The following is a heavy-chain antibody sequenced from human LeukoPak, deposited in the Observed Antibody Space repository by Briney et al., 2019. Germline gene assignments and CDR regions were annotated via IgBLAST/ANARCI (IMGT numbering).Heavy chain of an antibody. CDR1: GDSINTHS. D-gene: IGHD3-22*01. J-gene: IGHJ4*02. Sequence: SETLSLTCTVSGDSINTHSWSWIRQPAGKGLEWIGRIFSSGSTNYNPSLKSRVTMSVDTSKNQFSLKLSSVTAADTAVYYCARYYFDTSGYYHDYWGQGTLVTVSS. CDR3: ARYYFDTSGYYHDY. V-gene: IGHV4-4*07. CDR2: IFSSGST.